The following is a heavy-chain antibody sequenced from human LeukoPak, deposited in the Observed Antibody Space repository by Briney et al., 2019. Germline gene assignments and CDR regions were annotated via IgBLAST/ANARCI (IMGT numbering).Heavy chain of an antibody. Sequence: GRSLRLSCAASGFTFSSYAMHWVRQAPGKGLEWVAFIRYDGSNKYYADSVKGRFTISRDNSKNTLYLQMNSLRAEDTAVYYCAKDPGYRTPYYFDYWGQGTLVTVSS. J-gene: IGHJ4*02. V-gene: IGHV3-30*02. D-gene: IGHD6-13*01. CDR3: AKDPGYRTPYYFDY. CDR2: IRYDGSNK. CDR1: GFTFSSYA.